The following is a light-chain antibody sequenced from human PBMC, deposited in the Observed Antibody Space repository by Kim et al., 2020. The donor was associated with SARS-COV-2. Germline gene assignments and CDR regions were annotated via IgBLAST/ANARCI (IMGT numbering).Light chain of an antibody. CDR1: QSISSY. J-gene: IGKJ2*01. Sequence: SASVRDRVTITCRASQSISSYLNWYQQKPGKAPKLLIYGASSLQSGVPSRFSGSGSGTDFTLTISSLQLEDFATYYCQQSYSTPHTFGQETKLEI. CDR3: QQSYSTPHT. CDR2: GAS. V-gene: IGKV1-39*01.